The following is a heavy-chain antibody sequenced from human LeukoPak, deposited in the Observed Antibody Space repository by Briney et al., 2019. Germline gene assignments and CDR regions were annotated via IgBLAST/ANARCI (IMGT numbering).Heavy chain of an antibody. V-gene: IGHV3-30*02. CDR2: IRYDGSNK. CDR1: GFTFSSYG. J-gene: IGHJ3*02. Sequence: GGSLRLSCAASGFTFSSYGMHWVRQAPGKGLEWVAFIRYDGSNKYYADSVKGRFTISRDNSKNTLYLQMNSLRAEDTAVYYCARSSCVWGSYRTDDALDIWGQGTMVTVAS. D-gene: IGHD3-16*02. CDR3: ARSSCVWGSYRTDDALDI.